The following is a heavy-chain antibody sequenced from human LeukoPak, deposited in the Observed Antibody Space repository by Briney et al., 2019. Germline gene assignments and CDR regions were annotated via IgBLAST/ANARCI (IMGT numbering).Heavy chain of an antibody. CDR3: AKNYHSGDNYSSYFDY. V-gene: IGHV3-23*01. CDR2: ITGSGSGGYA. Sequence: GGSLRLSCAASGFTFSSYAMAWVRQAPGKGLEWVSAITGSGSGGYAFYADFVKGRFTISRDNSQTTLFLQMNSPRAEDTAVYYCAKNYHSGDNYSSYFDYWGQGTLVAVSS. CDR1: GFTFSSYA. D-gene: IGHD3-22*01. J-gene: IGHJ4*02.